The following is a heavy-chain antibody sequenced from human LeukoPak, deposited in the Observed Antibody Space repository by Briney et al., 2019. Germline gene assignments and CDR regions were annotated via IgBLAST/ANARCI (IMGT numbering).Heavy chain of an antibody. D-gene: IGHD2-21*02. CDR2: ISGSGGST. CDR1: GFTFSSYG. J-gene: IGHJ4*02. CDR3: AKDLAVYCGGDCYSPFDY. V-gene: IGHV3-23*01. Sequence: GGSLRLSCAASGFTFSSYGMSWVRQAPGKGLEWVSAISGSGGSTYYADSVKGRFTISRDNSKNTLYLKMKSLRAADTAVYYCAKDLAVYCGGDCYSPFDYWGQGTLVTVSS.